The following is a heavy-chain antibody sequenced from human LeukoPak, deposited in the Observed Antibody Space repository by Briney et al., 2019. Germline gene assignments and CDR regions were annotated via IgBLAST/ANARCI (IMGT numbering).Heavy chain of an antibody. CDR3: ARGYYYDSSGSLTSGVAFDI. J-gene: IGHJ3*02. V-gene: IGHV3-30*02. D-gene: IGHD3-22*01. CDR1: GFTFNNYG. Sequence: PGGSLRLSCAASGFTFNNYGMHWVRQAPGKGLEWVAFIRYDGSNKYYADSVKGRFTISRDNAKNSLYLQMNSLRAEDTAVYYCARGYYYDSSGSLTSGVAFDIWGQGTMVIVSS. CDR2: IRYDGSNK.